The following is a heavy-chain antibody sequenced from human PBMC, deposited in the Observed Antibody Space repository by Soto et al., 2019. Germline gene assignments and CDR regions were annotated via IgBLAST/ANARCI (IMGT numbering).Heavy chain of an antibody. CDR3: ARVPTDGYGDYPDPYYYYYGMDV. V-gene: IGHV4-59*01. D-gene: IGHD4-17*01. CDR2: IYYSGST. CDR1: GGSISSYY. Sequence: QVQLQESGPGLVKPSETLSLTCTVSGGSISSYYWSWIRQPPGKGLEWIGYIYYSGSTNYNPSLKSRVTISVDTSKNQFSLKLSSVTAADTAVYYCARVPTDGYGDYPDPYYYYYGMDVWGQGTTVTVSS. J-gene: IGHJ6*02.